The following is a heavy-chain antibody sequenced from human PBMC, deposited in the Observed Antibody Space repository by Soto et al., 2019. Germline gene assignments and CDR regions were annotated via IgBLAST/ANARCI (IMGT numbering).Heavy chain of an antibody. D-gene: IGHD1-7*01. J-gene: IGHJ5*02. Sequence: GGSLRLSCAASGFTFSSYEMNWVRQAPGKGLEWVSYISSSGSTIYYADSVKGRFTISRDNAKNSLYLQMNSLRAEDTAVYYCAREGYNWNYPGWFDPWGQGTLVTVSS. CDR2: ISSSGSTI. V-gene: IGHV3-48*03. CDR1: GFTFSSYE. CDR3: AREGYNWNYPGWFDP.